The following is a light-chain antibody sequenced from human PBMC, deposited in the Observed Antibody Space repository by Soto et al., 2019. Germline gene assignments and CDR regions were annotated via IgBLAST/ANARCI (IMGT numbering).Light chain of an antibody. CDR3: QSYDSSLSGYVV. Sequence: IGAGYDVHWYQQLPGTAPELLIYGNSNRPSGVPDRFSGSKSGTSASLAITGLQAEDEADYYCQSYDSSLSGYVVFGGGTKVTVL. CDR1: IGAGYD. CDR2: GNS. V-gene: IGLV1-40*01. J-gene: IGLJ2*01.